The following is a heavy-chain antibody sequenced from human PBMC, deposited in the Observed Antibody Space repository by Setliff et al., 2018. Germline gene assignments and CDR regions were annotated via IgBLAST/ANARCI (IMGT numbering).Heavy chain of an antibody. V-gene: IGHV3-23*01. CDR2: IGGRGIST. CDR1: GFTFGDFA. Sequence: GGSLRLSCAASGFTFGDFAMTWVRQAPGKGLEWVSGIGGRGISTYYADSVKGRFIISRDNSENTLYLQMNSLRAEDTAIYYCAKDRALDYGDYASSYFQHWGQGTLVTVSS. J-gene: IGHJ1*01. D-gene: IGHD4-17*01. CDR3: AKDRALDYGDYASSYFQH.